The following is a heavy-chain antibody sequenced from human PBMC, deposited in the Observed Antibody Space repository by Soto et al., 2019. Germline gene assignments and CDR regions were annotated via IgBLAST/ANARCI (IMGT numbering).Heavy chain of an antibody. CDR2: IDPSDSYS. CDR3: ARYCSGGGCYADNAFDI. CDR1: GYNFSNYW. D-gene: IGHD2-15*01. Sequence: EVQLVQSGAEVKKPGESLRISCKGSGYNFSNYWITWVRQMPGKGPEWMGRIDPSDSYSNYSPSFQGHVIISADKSISTAYLQWSNLKASDTAIYYCARYCSGGGCYADNAFDIWGQGTMITVSS. V-gene: IGHV5-10-1*01. J-gene: IGHJ3*02.